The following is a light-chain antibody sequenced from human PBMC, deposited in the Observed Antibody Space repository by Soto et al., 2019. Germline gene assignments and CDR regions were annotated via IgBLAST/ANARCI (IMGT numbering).Light chain of an antibody. J-gene: IGKJ5*01. CDR1: QSVSNF. Sequence: EIVLTQSPGTRSLSPGKIATLSCSASQSVSNFLAWYQQKPGQAPRLLIYDTSNRATGIPARFSGSGSGTDFTLTINNLDPEDFAVYYCQQRSNWPITFGQGTRLEIK. CDR2: DTS. V-gene: IGKV3-11*01. CDR3: QQRSNWPIT.